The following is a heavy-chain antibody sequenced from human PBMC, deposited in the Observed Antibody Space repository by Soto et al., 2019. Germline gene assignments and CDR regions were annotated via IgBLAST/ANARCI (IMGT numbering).Heavy chain of an antibody. CDR3: ARDVPDTSLFFYYYGMDV. V-gene: IGHV1-18*01. D-gene: IGHD2-21*01. CDR2: ISTDNGNT. J-gene: IGHJ6*02. CDR1: GYSFTSYG. Sequence: QVHLVQSGAEVRKPGASVKVSCKASGYSFTSYGISWVRQAPGQGLEWMGRISTDNGNTNYAHNLQGRVSMTIDPSTSTAYMDLWSLGSDDTAVYYCARDVPDTSLFFYYYGMDVWGQGTTVTVSS.